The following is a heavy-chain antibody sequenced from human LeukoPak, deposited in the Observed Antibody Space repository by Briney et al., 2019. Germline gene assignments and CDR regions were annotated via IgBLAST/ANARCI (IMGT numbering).Heavy chain of an antibody. D-gene: IGHD6-13*01. CDR3: SSEIAAAGPLPIDY. V-gene: IGHV1-69*05. CDR2: IIPIFGTA. J-gene: IGHJ4*02. CDR1: GGTFRSYA. Sequence: ASVKVSCKASGGTFRSYAISWVRQAPGQGLEWMGGIIPIFGTANYAQKFQGRVTITTDESTSTAYMELSSLRSEDTAVYYCSSEIAAAGPLPIDYCGQGTLVTVSS.